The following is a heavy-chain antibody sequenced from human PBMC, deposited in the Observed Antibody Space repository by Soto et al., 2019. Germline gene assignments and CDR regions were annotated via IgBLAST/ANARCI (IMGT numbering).Heavy chain of an antibody. CDR2: IDPSDSYT. CDR1: GYSFTSYW. J-gene: IGHJ6*02. CDR3: ARLWTGYCSGGSCYSDYYYGMDV. V-gene: IGHV5-10-1*01. D-gene: IGHD2-15*01. Sequence: QKISCKGSGYSFTSYWISWVRQMPGEGLEWMGRIDPSDSYTNYSPSFQGHVTISADKSISTAYLQWSSLKASDTAMYYCARLWTGYCSGGSCYSDYYYGMDVWGQGTTVTVSS.